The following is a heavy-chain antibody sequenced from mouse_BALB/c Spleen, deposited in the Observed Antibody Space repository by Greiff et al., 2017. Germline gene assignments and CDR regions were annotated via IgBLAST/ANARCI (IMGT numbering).Heavy chain of an antibody. CDR3: ATARATFAY. CDR2: ISSGGSYT. J-gene: IGHJ3*01. CDR1: GLTFSSYA. D-gene: IGHD3-1*01. V-gene: IGHV5-9-4*01. Sequence: EVQLQESGGGLVKPGGSLKLSCAASGLTFSSYAMSWVRQSPEKRLEWVAEISSGGSYTYYPDTVTGRFTISRDNAKNTLYLEMSSLRSEDTAMYYCATARATFAYWGQGTLVTVSA.